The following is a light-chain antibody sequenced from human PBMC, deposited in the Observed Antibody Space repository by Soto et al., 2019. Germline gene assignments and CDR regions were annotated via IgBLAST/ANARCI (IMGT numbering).Light chain of an antibody. CDR2: GAS. CDR3: QQYGSSGT. V-gene: IGKV3-20*01. J-gene: IGKJ1*01. CDR1: QSVNIY. Sequence: EIVMTQSPATLSVSPGERATLSCRASQSVNIYLAWYQQKPGQAPRLLIFGASAGATCIPARFSGSGSGTDFTLTISRLEPEDFAVYYCQQYGSSGTFGQGTKVDIK.